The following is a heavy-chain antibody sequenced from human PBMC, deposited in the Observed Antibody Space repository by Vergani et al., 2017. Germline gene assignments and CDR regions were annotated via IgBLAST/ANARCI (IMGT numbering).Heavy chain of an antibody. D-gene: IGHD3-9*01. CDR2: INPNSGGT. CDR1: GYTFTGYY. J-gene: IGHJ3*02. CDR3: ARGPIRYFDWLPDAFDI. V-gene: IGHV1-2*02. Sequence: QAQLVQSGAEVKKPGASVKVSCKASGYTFTGYYMHWVRQAPGQGLEWMGWINPNSGGTNYAQKFQGRVTMTRDTSISTAYMELSRLRSDDTAVYYCARGPIRYFDWLPDAFDIWGQGTMVTVSS.